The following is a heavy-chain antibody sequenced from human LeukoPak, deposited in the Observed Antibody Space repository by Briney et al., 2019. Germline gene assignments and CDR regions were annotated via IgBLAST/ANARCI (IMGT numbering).Heavy chain of an antibody. J-gene: IGHJ4*02. CDR3: ARDLGYSSGWYGGFDY. CDR2: IYFRVST. V-gene: IGHV4-61*01. CDR1: GGSVSSGSYD. Sequence: MASETLSLTCTVSGGSVSSGSYDWSWIRQPRGKGLEWIGYIYFRVSTNYTPSLKSRVTISVATSKNQFSLNLSSVTAADTAVYYCARDLGYSSGWYGGFDYWGQGTLVTVSS. D-gene: IGHD6-19*01.